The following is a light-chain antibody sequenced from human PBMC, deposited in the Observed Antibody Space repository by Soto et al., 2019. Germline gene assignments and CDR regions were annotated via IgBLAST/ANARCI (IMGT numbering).Light chain of an antibody. V-gene: IGLV2-8*01. CDR3: SSYAGSNNV. CDR2: EVS. CDR1: SSDIGAYNY. J-gene: IGLJ1*01. Sequence: QSALTQPPSASGSPGQSVTISCTGTSSDIGAYNYVSWYQQHPGKAPKLMIYEVSKRPSGVPDRFSGSKSGNAASLTVSGLQTEDEADYYCSSYAGSNNVFGTGTQLTVL.